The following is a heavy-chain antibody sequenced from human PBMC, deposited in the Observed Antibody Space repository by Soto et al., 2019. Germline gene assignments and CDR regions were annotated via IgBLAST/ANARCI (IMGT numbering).Heavy chain of an antibody. CDR1: GYSCRYYW. V-gene: IGHV5-51*01. Sequence: MGVSRRAGGYSCRYYWMGCVSQRTGKGLEWMGIIYPGDSDTRYSPSFQGQVTISADRSISTAYLQWSSLKASDTAMYYCARQIYDSDTGPNFQYYFDSSGQGTPVTVYS. D-gene: IGHD3-22*01. CDR2: IYPGDSDT. J-gene: IGHJ4*02. CDR3: ARQIYDSDTGPNFQYYFDS.